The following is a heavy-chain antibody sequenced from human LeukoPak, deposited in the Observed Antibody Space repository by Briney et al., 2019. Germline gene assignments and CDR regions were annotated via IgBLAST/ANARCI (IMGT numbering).Heavy chain of an antibody. J-gene: IGHJ4*02. Sequence: GGSLRLSCAASGFTFSSYSMNWVRQAPGKGLEWVSSISSSSGYIYYADSVKGRFTISRDNAKNSLYLQMNSLRAEDTAVYYCARDQTPDWGQGTLVTVSS. CDR3: ARDQTPD. CDR1: GFTFSSYS. V-gene: IGHV3-21*01. CDR2: ISSSSGYI.